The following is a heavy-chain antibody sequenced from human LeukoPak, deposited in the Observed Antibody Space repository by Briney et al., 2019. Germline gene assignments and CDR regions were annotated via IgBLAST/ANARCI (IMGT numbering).Heavy chain of an antibody. Sequence: PGGSLRLSCAASGFTFSSYAMTWVRQAPGKGLEWVSTISDNGGSTYYADSVKGRFTNPRDNSKNTLYLQMNSLRAEDTAAYYCAPSAYDYWGQGTLVTVSS. CDR1: GFTFSSYA. J-gene: IGHJ4*02. V-gene: IGHV3-23*01. CDR2: ISDNGGST. CDR3: APSAYDY.